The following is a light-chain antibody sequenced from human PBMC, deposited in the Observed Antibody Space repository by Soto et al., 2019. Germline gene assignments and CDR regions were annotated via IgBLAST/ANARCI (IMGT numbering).Light chain of an antibody. CDR3: QQTNSFPYT. CDR1: QSISTW. J-gene: IGKJ2*01. CDR2: AAS. V-gene: IGKV1-12*01. Sequence: DIQMTQSPSSVSASLGDRVAISCRASQSISTWLAWYQQKPGKAPKLLIYAASTLQSGVPSRFSGSGSGTDFTLTVSSLQPEDFATYYCQQTNSFPYTFGQGTKLEMK.